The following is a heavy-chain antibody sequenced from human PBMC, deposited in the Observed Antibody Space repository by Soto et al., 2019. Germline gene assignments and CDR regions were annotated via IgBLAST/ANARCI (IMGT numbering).Heavy chain of an antibody. CDR1: GYTFSNYL. D-gene: IGHD3-10*01. CDR2: INAGNGNT. V-gene: IGHV1-3*01. J-gene: IGHJ4*02. Sequence: QVQLVQSGAEVKKPGASVKVSCKASGYTFSNYLLHWVRQAPGQGLEWMGGINAGNGNTKYSQKLQGRVTFTRDTSASTAYIDLSSLRSEDTAVYYCASPSYGSGSYYWGQGTLVIVSS. CDR3: ASPSYGSGSYY.